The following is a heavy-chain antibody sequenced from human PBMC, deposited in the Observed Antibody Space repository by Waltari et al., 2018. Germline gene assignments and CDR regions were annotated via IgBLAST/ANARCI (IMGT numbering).Heavy chain of an antibody. J-gene: IGHJ4*02. CDR3: VRRGDGYSYVDF. D-gene: IGHD5-18*01. CDR1: GYSFSDTW. CDR2: IYPSDSDT. Sequence: EVHLVQSGAEVKKPGESLRISCKASGYSFSDTWIGWVRQMAGKGLEWMGTIYPSDSDTRYSPSFQGQVTISIDKSITTAYLQWSSLKTSDTAMYYCVRRGDGYSYVDFWGQGTLVTVSS. V-gene: IGHV5-51*01.